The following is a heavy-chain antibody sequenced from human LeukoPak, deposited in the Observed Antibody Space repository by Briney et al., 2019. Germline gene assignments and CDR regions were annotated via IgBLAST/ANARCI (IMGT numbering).Heavy chain of an antibody. D-gene: IGHD2/OR15-2a*01. CDR1: GNYW. J-gene: IGHJ4*02. Sequence: GGSLRLSCAASGNYWMHWVRQVPGKGLVWVSHINSDGSWTSYADSVKGRFTISKDNAKNTVYLQMNSLRAEDTAVYYCASFYETYWGRGTLVAVSS. CDR3: ASFYETY. CDR2: INSDGSWT. V-gene: IGHV3-74*01.